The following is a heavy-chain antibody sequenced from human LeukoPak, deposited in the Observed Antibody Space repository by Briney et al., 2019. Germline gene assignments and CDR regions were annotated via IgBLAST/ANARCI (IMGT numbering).Heavy chain of an antibody. J-gene: IGHJ5*02. CDR1: GGSMSSYY. CDR2: IYYSGST. V-gene: IGHV4-59*01. D-gene: IGHD3-22*01. CDR3: ARAGTPITMIVVESNWFDP. Sequence: SETLFLTCTVSGGSMSSYYWTWIRQPPGKGLEWIGNIYYSGSTNYNPSLKSRVTMSVDTSKNQFSLKLGSVTAADTAVYYCARAGTPITMIVVESNWFDPWGQRTLVTVSS.